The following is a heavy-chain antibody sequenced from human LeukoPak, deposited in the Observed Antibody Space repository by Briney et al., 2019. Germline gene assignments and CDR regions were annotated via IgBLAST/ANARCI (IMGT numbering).Heavy chain of an antibody. CDR1: GGSIGSYY. Sequence: PSEALSLTCAVSGGSIGSYYWSWLRQPPGRGLEWIGYIYYSGTTNYNPPLKSRVTISVDTSKNQFSLKLTSVTAADTAVYYCAREDPQTTVPEGLDVWGQGTTVTVSS. CDR3: AREDPQTTVPEGLDV. J-gene: IGHJ6*02. D-gene: IGHD4-17*01. CDR2: IYYSGTT. V-gene: IGHV4-59*01.